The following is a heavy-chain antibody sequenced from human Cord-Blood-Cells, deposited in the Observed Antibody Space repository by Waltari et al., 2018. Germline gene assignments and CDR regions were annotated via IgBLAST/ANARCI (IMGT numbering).Heavy chain of an antibody. CDR1: GFTFSSYS. V-gene: IGHV3-21*01. D-gene: IGHD6-6*01. CDR2: ISSSSSYI. Sequence: EVQLVESGGGLVKPGGSLRLSCAASGFTFSSYSMNWVRQAPGKGLEWVSSISSSSSYIYYADSVKGRFTISRDNAKNSLYLQMNSLRAEDTAVYYCARGPAARRFDFDYWGQGTLVTVSS. CDR3: ARGPAARRFDFDY. J-gene: IGHJ4*02.